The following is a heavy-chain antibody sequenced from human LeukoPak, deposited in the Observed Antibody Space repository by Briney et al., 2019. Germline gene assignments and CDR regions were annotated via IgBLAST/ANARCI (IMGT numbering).Heavy chain of an antibody. D-gene: IGHD3-16*01. V-gene: IGHV1-2*02. CDR1: GYIFSSYG. CDR3: ARDRGNWYFDL. CDR2: INPNTAAT. J-gene: IGHJ2*01. Sequence: ASVKVSCKASGYIFSSYGITWVRQAPGQGLEWMGWINPNTAATKYAQRFQGRVTMTRDTSISTGYMELSRLRSDDTAVYYCARDRGNWYFDLWGRGTLVTVSS.